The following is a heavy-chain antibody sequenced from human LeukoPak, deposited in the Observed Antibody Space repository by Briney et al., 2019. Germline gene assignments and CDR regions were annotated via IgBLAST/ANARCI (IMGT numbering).Heavy chain of an antibody. CDR1: GFTFSSYW. D-gene: IGHD6-19*01. J-gene: IGHJ6*02. Sequence: PGGSLRLSCAASGFTFSSYWMSWVRQAPGKGLEWVSYISSSSSTIYYADSVKGRFTISRDNAKNSLYLQMNSLRAEDTAVYYCARDLSEPYWYSSGWSLDVWGQGTTVTVSS. CDR3: ARDLSEPYWYSSGWSLDV. CDR2: ISSSSSTI. V-gene: IGHV3-48*04.